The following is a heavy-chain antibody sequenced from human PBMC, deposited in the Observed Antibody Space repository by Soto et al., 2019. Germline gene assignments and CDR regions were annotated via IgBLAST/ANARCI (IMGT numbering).Heavy chain of an antibody. CDR2: INHSGST. V-gene: IGHV4-34*01. D-gene: IGHD5-18*01. J-gene: IGHJ6*03. CDR3: ARGRGYSYGFANYYYYYMEV. CDR1: GGSFSGYY. Sequence: PSETLSLTCAVYGGSFSGYYWSWIRQPPGKGLEWIGEINHSGSTNYNPSLKSRVTISVDTSKNQFSLKLSSVTAADTAVYYCARGRGYSYGFANYYYYYMEVWGKGTTVTVSS.